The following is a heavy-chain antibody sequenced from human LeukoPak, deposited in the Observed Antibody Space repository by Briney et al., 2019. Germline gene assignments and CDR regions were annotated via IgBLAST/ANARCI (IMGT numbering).Heavy chain of an antibody. CDR1: DDSITSYY. CDR3: ARRRDLFDY. Sequence: SETLSLTCAVSDDSITSYYWSWIRQPPGKGLEWIAYIHFSGNTAYHPPLKRRATISIDTSKSQFSLRLSSVTAADTAVYYCARRRDLFDYWGQGTLVTVSS. CDR2: IHFSGNT. D-gene: IGHD3/OR15-3a*01. J-gene: IGHJ4*02. V-gene: IGHV4-59*08.